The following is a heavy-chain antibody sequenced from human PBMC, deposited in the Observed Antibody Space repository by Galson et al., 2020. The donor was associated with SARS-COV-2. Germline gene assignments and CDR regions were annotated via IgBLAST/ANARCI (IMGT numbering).Heavy chain of an antibody. D-gene: IGHD6-19*01. CDR2: IYHSGST. J-gene: IGHJ4*02. V-gene: IGHV4-4*02. CDR3: ARDRTRKSSGHNRPEYYFDY. CDR1: GGSISSSNW. Sequence: SETLSLTCAVSGGSISSSNWWSWVRQPPGNGLEWIGEIYHSGSTNYNPSLKSRVTISVDKSKKQFSLKLSSVTAADTAVYYCARDRTRKSSGHNRPEYYFDYWGQGTLVTVSS.